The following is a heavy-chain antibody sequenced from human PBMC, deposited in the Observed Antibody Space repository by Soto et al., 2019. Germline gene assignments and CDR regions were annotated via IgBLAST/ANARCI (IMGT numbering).Heavy chain of an antibody. J-gene: IGHJ6*02. D-gene: IGHD2-21*02. V-gene: IGHV3-23*01. CDR3: AREETAWPLAYGLDV. CDR1: GFSFGDYA. Sequence: PGGSLRLSCAASGFSFGDYAMSWVRQAPGKGLEWVSGISGTGSRTSYADSVRGRFTISRDNVNNTLSLQMNSLRAEDTGVYYCAREETAWPLAYGLDVWGQGTTVTVSS. CDR2: ISGTGSRT.